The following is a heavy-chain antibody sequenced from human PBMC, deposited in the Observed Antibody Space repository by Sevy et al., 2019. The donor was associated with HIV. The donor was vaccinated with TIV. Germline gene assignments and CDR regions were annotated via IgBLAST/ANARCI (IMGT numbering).Heavy chain of an antibody. Sequence: SETLSLTCTVSGGSISSGDYYWSWIRQPPGKGLEWIGYIYYSGSTYYNPFLKSRVTISVDTSKNQFSLKLSSVTAADTAVYYCAREKIGKAVYYFDYWGQGTLVTVSS. CDR2: IYYSGST. D-gene: IGHD1-1*01. CDR3: AREKIGKAVYYFDY. J-gene: IGHJ4*02. CDR1: GGSISSGDYY. V-gene: IGHV4-30-4*01.